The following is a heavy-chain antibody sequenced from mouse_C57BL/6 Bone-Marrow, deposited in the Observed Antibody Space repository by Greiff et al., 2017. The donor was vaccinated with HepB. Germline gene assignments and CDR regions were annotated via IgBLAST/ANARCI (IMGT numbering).Heavy chain of an antibody. CDR3: HYYGSSYGWFAY. V-gene: IGHV5-4*03. CDR1: GFTFSSYA. CDR2: ISDGGSYT. J-gene: IGHJ3*01. D-gene: IGHD1-1*01. Sequence: DVMLVESGGGLVKPGGSLKLSCAASGFTFSSYAMSWVRQTPEKRLEWVATISDGGSYTYYPDNVKGRFTISRDNAKNNLYLQMSHLKSEDTAMYYCHYYGSSYGWFAYWGQGTLVTVSA.